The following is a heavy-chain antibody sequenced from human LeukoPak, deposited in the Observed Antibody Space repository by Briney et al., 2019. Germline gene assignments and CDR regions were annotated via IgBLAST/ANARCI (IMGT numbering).Heavy chain of an antibody. V-gene: IGHV3-48*01. CDR2: ISSSSSTI. CDR3: AKEGFDP. CDR1: GFTFSSYS. Sequence: PGGSLRLSCAASGFTFSSYSMNWVRQAPGKGLEWVSYISSSSSTIYYADSVKGRFTISRDDSKNTLYLQMNSLRAEDTAVYYCAKEGFDPWGQGTLVTVSS. J-gene: IGHJ5*02.